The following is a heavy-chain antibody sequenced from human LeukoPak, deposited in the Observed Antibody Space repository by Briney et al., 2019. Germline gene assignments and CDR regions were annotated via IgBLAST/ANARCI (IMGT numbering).Heavy chain of an antibody. CDR3: GRVLNTPKLLDS. J-gene: IGHJ4*02. Sequence: SETLSLTCALSDVSIRGTIYWAWFRPPPGRALGWIGTVFHIKYVRTFSTPSLGIPISMSLDTSPHEFYINLPSVTDADTAYFFCGRVLNTPKLLDSWGRGTLVTVSS. CDR1: DVSIRGTIY. CDR2: VFHIKYVRT. D-gene: IGHD2-15*01. V-gene: IGHV4-38-2*01.